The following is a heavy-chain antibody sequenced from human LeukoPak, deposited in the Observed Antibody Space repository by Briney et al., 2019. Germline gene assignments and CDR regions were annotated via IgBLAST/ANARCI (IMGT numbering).Heavy chain of an antibody. D-gene: IGHD1-7*01. CDR3: ATARNFRFEY. J-gene: IGHJ4*02. CDR2: IKEGGSER. V-gene: IGHV3-7*01. Sequence: GGSLRLSCEGSAFIFSGHWMNWVRQTPGKGLEWVASIKEGGSERQYVDSVKGRFTVSRDYAKNTLFLQMNNLRTEDTALYFCATARNFRFEYWGQGSLVIVSA. CDR1: AFIFSGHW.